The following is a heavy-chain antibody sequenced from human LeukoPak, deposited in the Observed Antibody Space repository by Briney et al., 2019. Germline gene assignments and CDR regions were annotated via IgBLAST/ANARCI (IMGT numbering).Heavy chain of an antibody. Sequence: GRSLRLSCAASGFTFSSYAMHWVRQAPGKGLEWVAVISYDGSNKYYADSVKGRFAISRDNSKNTLYLQMNSLRAEDTAVYYCPRGYYDSSGSLIDYWGQGTLVTVSS. CDR3: PRGYYDSSGSLIDY. CDR1: GFTFSSYA. V-gene: IGHV3-30*01. D-gene: IGHD3-22*01. CDR2: ISYDGSNK. J-gene: IGHJ4*02.